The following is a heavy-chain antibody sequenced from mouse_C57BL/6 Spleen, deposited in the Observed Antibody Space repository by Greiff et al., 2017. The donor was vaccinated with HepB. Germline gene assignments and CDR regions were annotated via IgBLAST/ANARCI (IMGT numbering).Heavy chain of an antibody. V-gene: IGHV1-80*01. CDR2: IYPGDGDT. CDR3: ARGNYASAMDY. Sequence: VQLVESGAELVKPGASVKISCKASGYAFSSYWMNWVKQRPGKGLEWIGQIYPGDGDTNYNGKFKGKATLTADKSSSTAYMQLSSLTSEDSAVYFCARGNYASAMDYWGQGTSVTVSS. D-gene: IGHD2-1*01. J-gene: IGHJ4*01. CDR1: GYAFSSYW.